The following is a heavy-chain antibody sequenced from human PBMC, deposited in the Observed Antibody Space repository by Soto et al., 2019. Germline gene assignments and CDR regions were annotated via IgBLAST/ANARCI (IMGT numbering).Heavy chain of an antibody. CDR2: IIPIFGTA. CDR3: AKDGGGSYCSGGSWYVRAFDI. CDR1: GGTFSSYA. D-gene: IGHD2-15*01. Sequence: QVQLVQSGAEVKKPGSSVKVSCKASGGTFSSYAISWVRQAPGQGLEWMGGIIPIFGTANYAQKFQGRVTSTADESTRLAYMELSSLRAQGTAVFYCAKDGGGSYCSGGSWYVRAFDIWGQGPMVTVSS. J-gene: IGHJ3*02. V-gene: IGHV1-69*01.